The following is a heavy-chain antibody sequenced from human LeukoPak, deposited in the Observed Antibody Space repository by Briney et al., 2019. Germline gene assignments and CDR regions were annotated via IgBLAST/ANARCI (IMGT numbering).Heavy chain of an antibody. V-gene: IGHV3-53*01. Sequence: GGSLRLSCAAAGFTVITNDMTWIRQAPGKGLEWVSVLYSDGNTKYADSVQGRFTISRDNTKNTLYLEMNSLSPDDTAVYYCARGVEPLAANTLAYWGQGTLVTVSS. D-gene: IGHD1-14*01. CDR1: GFTVITND. CDR2: LYSDGNT. CDR3: ARGVEPLAANTLAY. J-gene: IGHJ4*02.